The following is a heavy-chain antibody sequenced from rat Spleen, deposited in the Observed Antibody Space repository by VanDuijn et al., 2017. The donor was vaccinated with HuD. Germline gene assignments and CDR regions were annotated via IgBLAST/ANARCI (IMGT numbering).Heavy chain of an antibody. J-gene: IGHJ2*01. Sequence: EVQLVESGGGLVQPGRSMKLSCAASGFTLSDHYMAWVRQAPKKGLEWVATISYDGSSTYYRDSVKGRFSISRDNAQNTLYLQMNSLRSEDTATYYCTRENYYSADYWGQGVMVTVSS. CDR3: TRENYYSADY. CDR1: GFTLSDHY. CDR2: ISYDGSST. V-gene: IGHV5-22*01. D-gene: IGHD1-1*01.